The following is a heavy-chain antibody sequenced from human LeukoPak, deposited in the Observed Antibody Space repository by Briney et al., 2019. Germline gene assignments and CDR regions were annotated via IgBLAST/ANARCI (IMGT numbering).Heavy chain of an antibody. CDR3: ARDRTISDYYYGMDV. CDR1: GYTFTSYG. V-gene: IGHV1-18*01. J-gene: IGHJ6*02. Sequence: ASVKVSCKASGYTFTSYGISWVRQAPGQGLEWTGWISAYNGNTNYAQKLQGRVTMTTDTSTSTAYMELRSLRSDDTAVYYCARDRTISDYYYGMDVWGQGTTVTVSS. CDR2: ISAYNGNT. D-gene: IGHD1-7*01.